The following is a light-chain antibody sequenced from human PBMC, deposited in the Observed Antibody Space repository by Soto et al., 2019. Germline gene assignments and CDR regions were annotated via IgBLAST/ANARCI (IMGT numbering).Light chain of an antibody. CDR3: QQYSTYPYT. CDR1: QSINRW. J-gene: IGKJ2*01. V-gene: IGKV1-5*03. Sequence: DIQMTQSLSTVSASVEYRFTITCRASQSINRWLAWYQQKPGKAPKLLIYKASSLESGVPSRFSGGGIGTEFSLSISSLQPDDFATYYCQQYSTYPYTFGQGTMVDI. CDR2: KAS.